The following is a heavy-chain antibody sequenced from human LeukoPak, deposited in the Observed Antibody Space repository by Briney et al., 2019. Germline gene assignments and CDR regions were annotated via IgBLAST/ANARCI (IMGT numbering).Heavy chain of an antibody. CDR2: ISAYNGNT. CDR3: ARDSRMVRGQPYYGMDV. J-gene: IGHJ6*02. CDR1: GYTFTSYG. D-gene: IGHD3-10*01. Sequence: ASVKVSCKASGYTFTSYGISWVRQAPGQGLEWMGWISAYNGNTNYAQKLQGRVTMTTDTSTSTAYMELRSLRSDDTAVYYCARDSRMVRGQPYYGMDVWGQGTTVTVSS. V-gene: IGHV1-18*01.